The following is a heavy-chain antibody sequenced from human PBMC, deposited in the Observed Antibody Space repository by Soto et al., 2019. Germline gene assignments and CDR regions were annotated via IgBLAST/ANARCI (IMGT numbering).Heavy chain of an antibody. CDR1: GFTFSSYA. CDR3: LVVPAAIRPTPYYYGMDV. V-gene: IGHV3-23*01. CDR2: ISGSGGST. Sequence: PGGSLRLSCAASGFTFSSYAMSWVRRAPGKGPEWVSAISGSGGSTYYADSVKGRFTISRDNSKNTLYLQMNSLRAEDTAVYYCLVVPAAIRPTPYYYGMDVWGQGTTVTVSS. J-gene: IGHJ6*02. D-gene: IGHD2-2*01.